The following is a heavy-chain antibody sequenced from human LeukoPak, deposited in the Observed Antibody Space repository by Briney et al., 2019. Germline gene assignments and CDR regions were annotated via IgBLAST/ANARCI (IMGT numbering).Heavy chain of an antibody. CDR1: GGIFSSYA. J-gene: IGHJ3*02. CDR2: IIPIHGTA. Sequence: SVKVSCKASGGIFSSYAISWVRQAPGQGFEWMGRIIPIHGTANYAQKFQGRVTITADKSTSTAYMELSSLRSEDTAVYYCARAPDGGAFDIWGQGTMVTVSS. D-gene: IGHD3-16*01. V-gene: IGHV1-69*04. CDR3: ARAPDGGAFDI.